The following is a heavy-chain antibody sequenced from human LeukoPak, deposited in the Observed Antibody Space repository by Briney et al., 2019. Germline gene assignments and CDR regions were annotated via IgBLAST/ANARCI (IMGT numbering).Heavy chain of an antibody. D-gene: IGHD2-2*01. V-gene: IGHV3-15*01. Sequence: GGSLRLSCAASGFIFRHSWTSWVRQAPGKGLEWVGLIRDKPDGGTTDYAAPVKGRFTISRDDSKRMLYLQMNSLKTDDTVVYYCTSDNAPGMDVWGQGTTVTVSS. CDR3: TSDNAPGMDV. CDR1: GFIFRHSW. J-gene: IGHJ6*02. CDR2: IRDKPDGGTT.